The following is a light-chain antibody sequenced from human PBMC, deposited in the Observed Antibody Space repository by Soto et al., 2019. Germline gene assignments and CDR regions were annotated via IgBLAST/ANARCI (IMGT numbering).Light chain of an antibody. Sequence: QSVLTQPPSVSAAPGQKVTVSCSGGSSNIGNNHVSWYQHLPGTAPKVLIYDNNKRPSGIPDRFSGSKSATSATLDITGLQTGDEADYYCGSWDRSLRGWVFGGGTKLTVL. CDR3: GSWDRSLRGWV. V-gene: IGLV1-51*01. CDR2: DNN. J-gene: IGLJ3*02. CDR1: SSNIGNNH.